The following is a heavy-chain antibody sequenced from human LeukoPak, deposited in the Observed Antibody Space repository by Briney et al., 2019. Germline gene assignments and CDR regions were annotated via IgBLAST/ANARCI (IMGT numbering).Heavy chain of an antibody. CDR2: ISYDGSYK. Sequence: PGGSLRLSCAASGFTFSSYGMHWVRRAPGKGLEWVAVISYDGSYKYYADSVKGRFTVSRDNAKNSVYLQMNSLRAEDTAVYYCARAMDVWGQGTTVTASS. CDR3: ARAMDV. V-gene: IGHV3-30*03. J-gene: IGHJ6*02. CDR1: GFTFSSYG.